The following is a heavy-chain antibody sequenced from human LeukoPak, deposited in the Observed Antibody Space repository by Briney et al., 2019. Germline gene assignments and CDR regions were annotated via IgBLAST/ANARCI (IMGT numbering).Heavy chain of an antibody. Sequence: PSETLSLTCTVSGGSISTYQWSWIRQPPGKGLEWIGYIFYSGIINYNPSLESRVTISVDTSKNQFSLKLSSVTAADTAVYYCARGGRRDFYYYYMDVWGKGTTVTVSS. V-gene: IGHV4-59*01. J-gene: IGHJ6*03. CDR1: GGSISTYQ. CDR2: IFYSGII. CDR3: ARGGRRDFYYYYMDV.